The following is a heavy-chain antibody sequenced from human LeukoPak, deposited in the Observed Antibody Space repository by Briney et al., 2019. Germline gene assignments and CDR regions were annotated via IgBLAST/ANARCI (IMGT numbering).Heavy chain of an antibody. D-gene: IGHD5-12*01. CDR2: IKSKIDGGTT. CDR1: GFTFTNAW. Sequence: GGSLRLSRAASGFTFTNAWMSWVRQAPGKGLEWVGRIKSKIDGGTTDYTAPVKGKFTISRDDSKNTLYLQMNSLKTEDTAIYYCTTDGEYSGYGSFDCWGQGTLVTVSS. CDR3: TTDGEYSGYGSFDC. J-gene: IGHJ4*02. V-gene: IGHV3-15*01.